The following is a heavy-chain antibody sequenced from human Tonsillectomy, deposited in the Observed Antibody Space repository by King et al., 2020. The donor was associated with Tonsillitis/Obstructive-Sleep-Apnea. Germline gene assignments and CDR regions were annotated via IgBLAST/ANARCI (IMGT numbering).Heavy chain of an antibody. V-gene: IGHV5-51*01. CDR2: IYPGDSDT. D-gene: IGHD3-22*01. CDR1: GYSFTSYW. Sequence: QLVQSGAEVKKPGESLKISCKGSGYSFTSYWIGWVRQMPGKGLEWRGIIYPGDSDTRYSPAFQGQVTISADKSISTAYLQWSSLKASDTAMYYCARSTPKYYYDSSGYFNYWGQGTLVTVSS. J-gene: IGHJ4*02. CDR3: ARSTPKYYYDSSGYFNY.